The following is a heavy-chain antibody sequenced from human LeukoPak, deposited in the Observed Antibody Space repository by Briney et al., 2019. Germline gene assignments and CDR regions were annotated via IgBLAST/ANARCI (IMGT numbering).Heavy chain of an antibody. CDR3: ARHGIQLWPDY. CDR2: IYYSGST. Sequence: PSETLSLTCTVSGGSISSSSYYWGWIRQPPGKGLEWIGSIYYSGSTYYNPSLKSRVTISVDTSKNQFSLKLSSVTAADTAVYYCARHGIQLWPDYWGQGTLVTVSS. V-gene: IGHV4-39*01. CDR1: GGSISSSSYY. D-gene: IGHD5-18*01. J-gene: IGHJ4*02.